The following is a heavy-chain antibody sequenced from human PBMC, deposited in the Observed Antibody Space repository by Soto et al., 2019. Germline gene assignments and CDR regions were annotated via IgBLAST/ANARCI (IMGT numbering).Heavy chain of an antibody. CDR3: ALYYDYSSGYYTGISY. CDR1: GFTSSNFW. CDR2: IRQDGSDQ. J-gene: IGHJ4*02. V-gene: IGHV3-7*03. D-gene: IGHD3-3*01. Sequence: GGSLRLSCTTSGFTSSNFWMSWVRQAPGRGLEWVANIRQDGSDQFYVDSVKGRFTISRDNPEESVYLQMNSLSVEDTAVYFCALYYDYSSGYYTGISYWGQGTPVTVSS.